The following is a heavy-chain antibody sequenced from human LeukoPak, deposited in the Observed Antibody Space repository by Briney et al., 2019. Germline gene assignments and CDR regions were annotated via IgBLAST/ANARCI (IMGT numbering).Heavy chain of an antibody. J-gene: IGHJ4*01. D-gene: IGHD5-12*01. CDR2: IWDDGSNQ. V-gene: IGHV3-33*01. CDR3: ARDDAGYPYGY. Sequence: PGRSLRLSCAASGFVFSTYGMHWARQAPGKGLEWVAVIWDDGSNQYYVDSVKGRFTTSRDNSKNTLYLQMNSLRAEDTAVYYCARDDAGYPYGYWGHGTLVTVSS. CDR1: GFVFSTYG.